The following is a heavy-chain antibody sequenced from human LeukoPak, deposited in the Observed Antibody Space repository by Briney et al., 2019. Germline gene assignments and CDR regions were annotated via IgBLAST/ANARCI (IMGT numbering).Heavy chain of an antibody. CDR2: ISSSGSTI. Sequence: GGSLRLSCAASGFTFSSYEMNWVRQAPGKGLEWVSYISSSGSTIYYADSVKGRFTIYRDNAKNSLYLQMNSLRAEDTAVYYCARGTGSYILQYTVPSDYWGQGTLVTVSS. CDR3: ARGTGSYILQYTVPSDY. D-gene: IGHD3-10*01. J-gene: IGHJ4*02. CDR1: GFTFSSYE. V-gene: IGHV3-48*03.